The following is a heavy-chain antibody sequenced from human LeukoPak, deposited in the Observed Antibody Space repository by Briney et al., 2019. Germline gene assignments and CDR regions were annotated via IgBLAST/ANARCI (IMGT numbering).Heavy chain of an antibody. CDR1: GYTFTSYG. CDR2: ISAYNGNT. Sequence: ASVKVSCKASGYTFTSYGISWVRQAPGQGLEWMGWISAYNGNTNYAQKLQGRVTMTTDTSTSTAYMELRSLRSDDTAVYYCARDHDYYGSGSYPSDWGQGTLVTVSS. V-gene: IGHV1-18*01. J-gene: IGHJ4*02. CDR3: ARDHDYYGSGSYPSD. D-gene: IGHD3-10*01.